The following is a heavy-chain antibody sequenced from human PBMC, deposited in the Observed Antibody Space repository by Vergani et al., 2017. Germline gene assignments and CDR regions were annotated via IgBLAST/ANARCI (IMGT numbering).Heavy chain of an antibody. J-gene: IGHJ4*02. CDR1: GFTFSSYA. Sequence: EVQLLESGGGLVQPGGSLRLSCAASGFTFSSYAMSWVRQAPGKGLEWVSVIRGSGGSTYYADSVKGRFTISSDNSKNTLYLQMNSLRAEDTAVYYCAKDRGGNGYFDYWGQGTLVTVSS. CDR2: IRGSGGST. D-gene: IGHD4-23*01. V-gene: IGHV3-23*01. CDR3: AKDRGGNGYFDY.